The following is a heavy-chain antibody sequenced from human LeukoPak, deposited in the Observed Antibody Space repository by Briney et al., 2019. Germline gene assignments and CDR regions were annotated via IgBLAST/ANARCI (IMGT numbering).Heavy chain of an antibody. CDR1: GGSISSYY. J-gene: IGHJ5*02. D-gene: IGHD3-10*01. Sequence: SETLSLTCTVSGGSISSYYWSWIRQPAGKGLEWIGRIDSSGSTNHNPSLKSRVSMSVDTSRNQFSLKLSSVTAADTAVYYCARSTTWSMVRGVRFDPWGQGTLVTVSS. CDR3: ARSTTWSMVRGVRFDP. V-gene: IGHV4-4*07. CDR2: IDSSGST.